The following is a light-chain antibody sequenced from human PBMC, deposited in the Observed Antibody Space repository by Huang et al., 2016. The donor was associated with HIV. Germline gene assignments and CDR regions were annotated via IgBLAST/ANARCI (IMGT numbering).Light chain of an antibody. Sequence: AVQLTQSPSSLSTSVGDSVSISCRASQDIGTSLAWYQQKTGRAPKLLISGASTLHTGVPSRFSGDSAGTYFTLFISNLQPEDFATYYCQQLHSYPITFGQGTRLDMK. CDR1: QDIGTS. V-gene: IGKV1-13*02. CDR2: GAS. CDR3: QQLHSYPIT. J-gene: IGKJ5*01.